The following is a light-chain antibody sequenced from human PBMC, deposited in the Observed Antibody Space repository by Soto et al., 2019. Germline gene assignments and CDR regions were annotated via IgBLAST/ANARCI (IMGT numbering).Light chain of an antibody. CDR2: GAS. J-gene: IGKJ1*01. CDR1: QSVSSN. V-gene: IGKV3-15*01. Sequence: EIVMTQSPATLSVSPGERATLSCRASQSVSSNLAWYQQKPGQAPRLLIYGASTRAPGIPSRFNGSGSGTEFTLTISSRQSEDFAVYYCQHYNNWPRTFGQGTKVEIK. CDR3: QHYNNWPRT.